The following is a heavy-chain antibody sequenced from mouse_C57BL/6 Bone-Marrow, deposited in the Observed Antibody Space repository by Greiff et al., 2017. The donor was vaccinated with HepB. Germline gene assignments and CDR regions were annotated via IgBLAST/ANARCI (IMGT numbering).Heavy chain of an antibody. V-gene: IGHV1-82*01. Sequence: VQLQQSGPELVKPGASVKISCKASGYAFSSSWMNWVKQRPGKGLEWIGRIYPGDGDTNYNGKFKGKATLTADKSSSTAYMQLSSLTSEDSAVYFCARRRGYYYGSSYGYYAMDYWGQGTSVTVSS. CDR2: IYPGDGDT. CDR3: ARRRGYYYGSSYGYYAMDY. D-gene: IGHD1-1*01. J-gene: IGHJ4*01. CDR1: GYAFSSSW.